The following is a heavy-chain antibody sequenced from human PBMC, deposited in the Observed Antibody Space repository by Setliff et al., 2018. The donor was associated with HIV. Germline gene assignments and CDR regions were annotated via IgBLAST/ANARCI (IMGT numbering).Heavy chain of an antibody. Sequence: PGGSLRLSCVGSGFIFSDYGMHWVRQAPGKGLEWVAVISYDGGNKYYADSVKGRFTLSRDNSRNTLYLQMNSLRAEDTAVYYCAREDVTTSGLDIWGQGTMVTVSS. J-gene: IGHJ3*02. CDR3: AREDVTTSGLDI. V-gene: IGHV3-30*12. CDR2: ISYDGGNK. D-gene: IGHD4-17*01. CDR1: GFIFSDYG.